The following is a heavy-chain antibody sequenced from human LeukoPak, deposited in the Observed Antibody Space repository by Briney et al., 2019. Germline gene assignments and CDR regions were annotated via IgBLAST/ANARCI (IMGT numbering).Heavy chain of an antibody. D-gene: IGHD3-22*01. V-gene: IGHV3-7*01. CDR3: ARDWGRDYYDSSGYYSPFGY. J-gene: IGHJ4*02. CDR1: GFTFSSYW. CDR2: IRQDGSEK. Sequence: GGSLRLSCAASGFTFSSYWMSWVRQAPGKGLEWVVNIRQDGSEKYYVDSVKGQFTISRDNAKNSLYLQMNSLRAEDTAVYYCARDWGRDYYDSSGYYSPFGYWGQGTLVTVSS.